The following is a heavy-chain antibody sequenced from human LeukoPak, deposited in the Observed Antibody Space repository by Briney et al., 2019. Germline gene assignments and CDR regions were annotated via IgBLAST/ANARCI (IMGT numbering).Heavy chain of an antibody. V-gene: IGHV3-23*01. Sequence: GGSLRLSCAASGFTFSSYAMSWVRQAPGKGLEWVSAISGSGGSTYYADSVKGRFTISRDNAKNSLYLQMNSLRAEDTAVYYCARGPQTSMYRLRAGAFDIWGQGTMVTVSS. CDR3: ARGPQTSMYRLRAGAFDI. CDR2: ISGSGGST. J-gene: IGHJ3*02. CDR1: GFTFSSYA. D-gene: IGHD2-8*02.